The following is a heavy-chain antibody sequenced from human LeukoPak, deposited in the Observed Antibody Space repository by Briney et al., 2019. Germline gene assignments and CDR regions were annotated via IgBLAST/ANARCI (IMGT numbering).Heavy chain of an antibody. CDR2: ITTSSTYM. CDR1: GFAFNSYS. CDR3: ARHRYYFDY. J-gene: IGHJ4*02. Sequence: PGGSLRLSCAASGFAFNSYSMNWVRQAPGKDLEWVASITTSSTYMHYADSVKGRFTISRDNAKNSLYLQMNSLRADDTAVYFCARHRYYFDYWGQGTLVTVFS. V-gene: IGHV3-21*01.